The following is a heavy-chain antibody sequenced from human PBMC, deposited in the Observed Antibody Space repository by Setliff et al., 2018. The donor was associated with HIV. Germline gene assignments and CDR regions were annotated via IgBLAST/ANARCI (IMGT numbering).Heavy chain of an antibody. V-gene: IGHV4-59*11. J-gene: IGHJ4*02. D-gene: IGHD3-10*01. CDR3: ARDTYYYGSGSKYYFDY. Sequence: SETLSLTCTVSGGSISSHYWSWIRQPPGKGLGWIGSIYDSGSPNYNPSLKSRVTISVDTSKNQFSLKLSFVTAADTAVYYCARDTYYYGSGSKYYFDYWGQGTLVTVSS. CDR1: GGSISSHY. CDR2: IYDSGSP.